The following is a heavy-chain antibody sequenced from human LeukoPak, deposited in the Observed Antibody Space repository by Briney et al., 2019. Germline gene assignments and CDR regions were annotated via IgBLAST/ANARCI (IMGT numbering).Heavy chain of an antibody. D-gene: IGHD3-22*01. Sequence: SETLSLTCTVSGGSISSYFWSWIRQPPGKGLEWIGYIYYSGSTNYSPSLKSRVTISVDTSKNQFSLKLSSVTAADTAVYYCARLPFFYDSSGYYSPDAFDIWGQGTMVTVSS. CDR3: ARLPFFYDSSGYYSPDAFDI. CDR2: IYYSGST. CDR1: GGSISSYF. J-gene: IGHJ3*02. V-gene: IGHV4-59*08.